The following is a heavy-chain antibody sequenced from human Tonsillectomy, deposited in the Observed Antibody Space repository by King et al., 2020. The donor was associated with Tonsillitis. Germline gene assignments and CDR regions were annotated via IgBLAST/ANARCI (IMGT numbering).Heavy chain of an antibody. D-gene: IGHD2-15*01. V-gene: IGHV3-23*04. J-gene: IGHJ3*02. CDR2: ISGSGGST. CDR1: GFTFSSYA. CDR3: AKGAGYCSGGSCDDAFDI. Sequence: QLVQSGGGLVQPGGSLRLSCAASGFTFSSYAMSWVRQAPGKGLEWISAISGSGGSTYYADSVKGRFTISRDNSKNTLYLQMNSLRAEDTAVYYCAKGAGYCSGGSCDDAFDIWGQGTMVTVSS.